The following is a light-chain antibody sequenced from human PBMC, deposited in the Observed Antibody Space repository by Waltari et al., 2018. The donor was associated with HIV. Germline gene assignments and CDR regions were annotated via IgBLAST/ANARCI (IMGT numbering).Light chain of an antibody. J-gene: IGKJ1*01. Sequence: DIQMTQSSSSLSASVGDRVTITCRASQTISSYLNWYQQQPGKAPKLLIYAASSLQSGVPSRFSGSGSGTDFTLTISTLQLEDFATYYCQQSYSSMKAFGQGTKVEI. CDR2: AAS. CDR3: QQSYSSMKA. CDR1: QTISSY. V-gene: IGKV1-39*01.